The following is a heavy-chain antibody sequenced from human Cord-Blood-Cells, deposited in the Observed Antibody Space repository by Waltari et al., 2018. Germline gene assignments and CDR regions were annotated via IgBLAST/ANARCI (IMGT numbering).Heavy chain of an antibody. D-gene: IGHD5-18*01. CDR1: GFTVSSNY. J-gene: IGHJ4*02. CDR2: IYSGGST. Sequence: EVQLVESGGGLIQPGGSLRLSCAASGFTVSSNYMSWVRQAPGKGLEWVSVIYSGGSTYYADSVKGRVTISRDNSKNTLYLQMNSLRAEDTAVYYCARDPGTWIQLWYFDYWGQGTLVTVSS. CDR3: ARDPGTWIQLWYFDY. V-gene: IGHV3-53*01.